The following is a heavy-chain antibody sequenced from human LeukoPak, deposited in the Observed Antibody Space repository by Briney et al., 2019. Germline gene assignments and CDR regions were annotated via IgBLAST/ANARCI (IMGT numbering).Heavy chain of an antibody. Sequence: HPGGSLRLSCAASGFTFSSFAMHWVRQAPGKGLDWVAIISYDGSNKYYADSVKGRFTISRDNSKNTLYLQMNSLRAEDTAVYYCASDSSGYHYFDYWGQGTLVTVSS. CDR3: ASDSSGYHYFDY. V-gene: IGHV3-30-3*01. D-gene: IGHD3-22*01. CDR2: ISYDGSNK. CDR1: GFTFSSFA. J-gene: IGHJ4*02.